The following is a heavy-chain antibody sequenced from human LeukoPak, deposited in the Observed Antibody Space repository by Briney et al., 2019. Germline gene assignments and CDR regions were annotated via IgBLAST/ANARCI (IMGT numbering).Heavy chain of an antibody. Sequence: PSETLSLTCAVYGGSFSGYYWSWIRQPPGKGPEWIGEVNHSGSTNYNPSLKSRVTISVDTSKNQFSLKLSSVTAADTAVYYCAREAFLGYCSGGSCYSDGMDVWGQGTTVTVSS. CDR3: AREAFLGYCSGGSCYSDGMDV. CDR1: GGSFSGYY. D-gene: IGHD2-15*01. CDR2: VNHSGST. V-gene: IGHV4-34*01. J-gene: IGHJ6*02.